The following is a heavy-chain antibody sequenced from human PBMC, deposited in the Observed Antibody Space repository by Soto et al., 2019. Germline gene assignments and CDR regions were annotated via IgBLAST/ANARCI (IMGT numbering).Heavy chain of an antibody. J-gene: IGHJ4*02. CDR2: SNPRGDTI. D-gene: IGHD6-19*01. Sequence: VGSLRLSCVASGFSLANYPMNWVRQTPGKGLEWISYSNPRGDTIYYAESVEGRFTISRDNARNSLSLHMSSLRDEDSALYYCAKGPHTNVGWPYYFESWGQGVTVTVSS. V-gene: IGHV3-48*02. CDR3: AKGPHTNVGWPYYFES. CDR1: GFSLANYP.